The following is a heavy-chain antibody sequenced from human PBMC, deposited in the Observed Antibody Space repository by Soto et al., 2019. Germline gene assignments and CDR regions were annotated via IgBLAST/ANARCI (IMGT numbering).Heavy chain of an antibody. CDR3: CVVKRLDQYSTSGYWFDP. Sequence: PGGSLRLSCAASGFTFSHAWMSWVRQAPGKGLEWVGRIKSKADGETKDYGAPVRGRFTISRDDAKDTLYLQMNSLRIEDTAVYYCCVVKRLDQYSTSGYWFDPWDTGTLVTVSS. J-gene: IGHJ5*02. D-gene: IGHD3-16*01. CDR1: GFTFSHAW. CDR2: IKSKADGETK. V-gene: IGHV3-15*01.